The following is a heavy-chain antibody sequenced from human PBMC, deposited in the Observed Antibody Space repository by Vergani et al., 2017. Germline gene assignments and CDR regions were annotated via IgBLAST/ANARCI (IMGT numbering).Heavy chain of an antibody. D-gene: IGHD4-17*01. V-gene: IGHV3-11*04. CDR1: GFKFSDHY. Sequence: LEESGGGSVKPGGSLRLSCAASGFKFSDHYMSWIRQAPGKGLEWVSHISPGASTVSYTDSVTGRFTISRDNSKNTLYLQMNSLRAEDTAVYYCARGASGDYVSSFDYWGQGTLVTVSS. CDR3: ARGASGDYVSSFDY. CDR2: ISPGASTV. J-gene: IGHJ4*02.